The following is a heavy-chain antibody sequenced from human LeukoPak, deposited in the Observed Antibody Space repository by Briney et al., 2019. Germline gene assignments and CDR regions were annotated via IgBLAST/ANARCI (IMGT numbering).Heavy chain of an antibody. CDR1: GGSVSSSYY. D-gene: IGHD1-1*01. J-gene: IGHJ4*02. Sequence: SETLSLTCIVSGGSVSSSYYWGWIRQTPGKGLEWIGSICSGGNTCYNPSLRSRVTIFADSSKNQFYLIMTSVIAADTAVYYCARDGPWKSDCWGQGTLVTVSS. CDR3: ARDGPWKSDC. CDR2: ICSGGNT. V-gene: IGHV4-39*02.